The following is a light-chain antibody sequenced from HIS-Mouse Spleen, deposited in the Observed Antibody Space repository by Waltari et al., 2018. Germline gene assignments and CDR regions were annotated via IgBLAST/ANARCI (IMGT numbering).Light chain of an antibody. CDR3: QSADSSGTYVV. V-gene: IGLV3-25*03. CDR1: ALPKQY. Sequence: SYELTQPPSVSVSPGQTARITCSGDALPKQYAYWYQQKPGQAPVLVIYKDSERPSGIPWRFSGSSSGKTVTLTISGVQAEDEADYYCQSADSSGTYVVFGGGTKLTVL. J-gene: IGLJ2*01. CDR2: KDS.